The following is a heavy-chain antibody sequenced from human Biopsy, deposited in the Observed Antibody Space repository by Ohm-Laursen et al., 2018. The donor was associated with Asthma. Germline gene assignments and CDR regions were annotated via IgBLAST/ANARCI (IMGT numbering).Heavy chain of an antibody. J-gene: IGHJ4*02. D-gene: IGHD2-2*01. CDR1: GGTFNTYV. CDR2: INSVFGTT. Sequence: VKISCNSLGGTFNTYVIGWVRQAPRQGLEWTGGINSVFGTTTYPQKFQDRVTITADDSTSTVYMELSSLRSEDTAVYYCARKAGSCISRTCYSLDFWGQGTLVTVSS. V-gene: IGHV1-69*13. CDR3: ARKAGSCISRTCYSLDF.